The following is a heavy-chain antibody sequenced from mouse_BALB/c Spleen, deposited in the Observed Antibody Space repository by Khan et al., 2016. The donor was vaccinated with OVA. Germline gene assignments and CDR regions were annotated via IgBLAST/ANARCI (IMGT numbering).Heavy chain of an antibody. CDR1: GFSLSSNG. V-gene: IGHV2-3*01. J-gene: IGHJ4*01. CDR3: AKFSPDYYSMDY. CDR2: IWGDGST. Sequence: QVQLKESGPGLVAPSQSLSITCTVSGFSLSSNGVSWVRQPPGKGLEWLGMIWGDGSTNYHSTLKSRLIISKDNSKSQVFLKLNSLQTDDTATYYCAKFSPDYYSMDYWGQGTSVTVSS.